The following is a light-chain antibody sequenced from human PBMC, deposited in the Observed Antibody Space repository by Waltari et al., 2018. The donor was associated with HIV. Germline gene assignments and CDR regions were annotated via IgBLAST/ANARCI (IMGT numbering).Light chain of an antibody. CDR1: SGQSSYD. CDR3: QTWGSGIVI. V-gene: IGLV4-69*01. CDR2: LHSDGSH. J-gene: IGLJ2*01. Sequence: QVVLTQAPSASASLGTSVNFTCTLSSGQSSYDIAWHQQPPGKGPRYLMKLHSDGSHNRGDGIPDRFSGSSSGAERHLIISSLHSDDEADYYCQTWGSGIVIFGGGTKLTVL.